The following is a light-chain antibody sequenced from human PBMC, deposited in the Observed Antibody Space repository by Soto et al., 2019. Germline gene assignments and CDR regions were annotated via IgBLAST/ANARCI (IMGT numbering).Light chain of an antibody. CDR2: GAS. V-gene: IGKV1-39*01. CDR3: QESYSTLWGT. CDR1: QSITTY. J-gene: IGKJ1*01. Sequence: DIQMTQSPSSLSASVGDRVTITCQTSQSITTYLNWYQQKPGKAPKLLIYGASSLQSGVPLRFSGSGSGTDFTLTISSLEPEDFATYYCQESYSTLWGTCGQGTKVDIK.